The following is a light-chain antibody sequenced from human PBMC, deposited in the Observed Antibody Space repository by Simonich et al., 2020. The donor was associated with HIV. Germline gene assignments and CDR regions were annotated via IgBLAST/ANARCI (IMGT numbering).Light chain of an antibody. CDR2: GAS. Sequence: EIVMTQSPATLSVSPGERATLSCRASPNVTSNLAWYQQKPGQAPRLLIHGASTRATGIPARFSGSGSGTEFTLTISRLEPEDFAVYYCQQYGSSPRTFGQGTKVEIK. V-gene: IGKV3-15*01. J-gene: IGKJ1*01. CDR3: QQYGSSPRT. CDR1: PNVTSN.